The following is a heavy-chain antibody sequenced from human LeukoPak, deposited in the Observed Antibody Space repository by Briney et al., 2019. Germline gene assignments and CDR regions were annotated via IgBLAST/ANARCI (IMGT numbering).Heavy chain of an antibody. CDR3: ARLADCSSSSCRSFDY. Sequence: ASVTVSCKASGYPFTGYYLHWVRQAPGQGLAWMGWINPNSGFTNYAQKFQGRVTMTRDTSISTAYMELSRLRSDDTAVYYCARLADCSSSSCRSFDYWGQGTLVTVSS. CDR1: GYPFTGYY. J-gene: IGHJ4*02. D-gene: IGHD2-2*01. V-gene: IGHV1-2*02. CDR2: INPNSGFT.